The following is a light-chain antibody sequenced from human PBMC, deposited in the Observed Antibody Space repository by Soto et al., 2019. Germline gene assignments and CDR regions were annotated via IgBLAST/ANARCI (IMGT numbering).Light chain of an antibody. CDR3: QQLDNYPHT. V-gene: IGKV3-20*01. CDR1: QSVSNNY. Sequence: EIVLTQSPGTLSLSPGERATLSCRASQSVSNNYLAWYQQKPGQAPRLLIYGASSRATGIPDRFSGSGSGTDFTLTISSLQPEDFATYFCQQLDNYPHTFGQGTRLEIK. CDR2: GAS. J-gene: IGKJ5*01.